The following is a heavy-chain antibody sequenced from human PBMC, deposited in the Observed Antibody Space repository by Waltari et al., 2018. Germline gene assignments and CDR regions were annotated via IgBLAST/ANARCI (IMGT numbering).Heavy chain of an antibody. Sequence: QLLLQQSGPGLVKPSETLSLTCTVSGGSVSSTGDFWGWAWIRQPPGKGLEWIGTIEFRGFTYYNSSLKSQLSLSVDTSRKQIFLRITSVSAADTAVYFCAGHDESGGFFDYWGQGTLVTVSS. CDR1: GGSVSSTGDF. V-gene: IGHV4-39*01. CDR3: AGHDESGGFFDY. J-gene: IGHJ4*02. D-gene: IGHD2-15*01. CDR2: IEFRGFT.